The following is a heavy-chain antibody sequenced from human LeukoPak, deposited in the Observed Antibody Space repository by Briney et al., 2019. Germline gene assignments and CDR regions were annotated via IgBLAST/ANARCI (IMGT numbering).Heavy chain of an antibody. CDR3: ARAAGLDIVATRYYFDY. CDR2: IKPNSGGT. Sequence: ASVKVSCKASGYTFTDYFLHWVRQAPGQGLEWMGWIKPNSGGTNYAQKFQGRVTMTRNTSISTAYMELSSLRSEDTAVYYCARAAGLDIVATRYYFDYWGQGTLVTVSS. D-gene: IGHD5-12*01. J-gene: IGHJ4*02. V-gene: IGHV1-2*02. CDR1: GYTFTDYF.